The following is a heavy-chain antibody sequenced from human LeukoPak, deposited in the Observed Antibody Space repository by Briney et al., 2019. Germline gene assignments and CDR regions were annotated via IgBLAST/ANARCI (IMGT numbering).Heavy chain of an antibody. D-gene: IGHD3-22*01. CDR3: ARDSVVVTHNWFDP. CDR1: GFTFSSYG. CDR2: IWYDGSNK. Sequence: GRSLRLSCAASGFTFSSYGMHWVRQAPGKGLEWEAVIWYDGSNKYYADSVKGRFTISRDNSKNTLYLQMNSLRAEDTAVYYCARDSVVVTHNWFDPWGQGTLVTVSS. V-gene: IGHV3-33*01. J-gene: IGHJ5*02.